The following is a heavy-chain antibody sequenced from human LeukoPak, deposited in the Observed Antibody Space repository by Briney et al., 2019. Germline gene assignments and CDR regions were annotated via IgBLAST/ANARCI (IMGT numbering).Heavy chain of an antibody. CDR3: ARGVGCSGGSCYFNY. V-gene: IGHV3-21*01. J-gene: IGHJ4*02. Sequence: GGSLRLSCAASGFTFSTYSMNWVRQAPGKGLEWVSSISSRSTYIYYAESMKGRFTISRDNTKNSLYLQMNSLRAEDTAVYYCARGVGCSGGSCYFNYWGQGTLVTVSS. CDR2: ISSRSTYI. D-gene: IGHD2-15*01. CDR1: GFTFSTYS.